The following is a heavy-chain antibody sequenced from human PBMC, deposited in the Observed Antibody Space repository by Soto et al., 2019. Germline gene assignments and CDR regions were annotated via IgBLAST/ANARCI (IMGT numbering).Heavy chain of an antibody. V-gene: IGHV3-23*01. CDR1: GFTFSSYA. Sequence: GGSLRLSCAASGFTFSSYAMSWVRQAPGKGLEWVSAISGSGGSTYYADSVKGRFTISRDNSKNTLYLQMNSLRAEDTAVYYCAKDPLGIVGATDFDYWGQGTLVTVSS. CDR2: ISGSGGST. J-gene: IGHJ4*02. D-gene: IGHD1-26*01. CDR3: AKDPLGIVGATDFDY.